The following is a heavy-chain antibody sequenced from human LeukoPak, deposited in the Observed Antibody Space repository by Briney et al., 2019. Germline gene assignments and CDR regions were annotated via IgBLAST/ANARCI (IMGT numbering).Heavy chain of an antibody. CDR2: ISGGGRSA. D-gene: IGHD3-16*01. CDR3: ATDLPGGEDDHYGMDV. CDR1: GFTLRGFG. Sequence: GGSPRVSCAAPGFTLRGFGMSWGRQAPGKGLEWVSGISGGGRSAKYADSVRGRFSLSRDDSKNTLFMQLNSLRADDTDIYWCATDLPGGEDDHYGMDVWGKGTTVAVSS. V-gene: IGHV3-23*01. J-gene: IGHJ6*04.